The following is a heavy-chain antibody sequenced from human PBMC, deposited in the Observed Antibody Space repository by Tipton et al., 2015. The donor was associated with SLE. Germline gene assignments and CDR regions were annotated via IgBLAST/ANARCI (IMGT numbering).Heavy chain of an antibody. Sequence: SLRLSCAASGFTFSIYAMHWVRQAPGKGLEWVAVISYDGSNQYYADSVKGRFTISRDDPSNTLYLQMSGLKVDDTAVYYCAKGGSGGTIFDSWGQGTLVSVSS. J-gene: IGHJ4*02. CDR1: GFTFSIYA. CDR2: ISYDGSNQ. V-gene: IGHV3-30*04. CDR3: AKGGSGGTIFDS. D-gene: IGHD1-7*01.